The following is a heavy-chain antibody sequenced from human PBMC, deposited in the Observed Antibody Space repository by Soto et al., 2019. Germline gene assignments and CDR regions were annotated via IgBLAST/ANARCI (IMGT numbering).Heavy chain of an antibody. J-gene: IGHJ4*02. CDR1: GGSISSGGYY. CDR3: AREVYCGGDCYQNYFDY. V-gene: IGHV4-31*03. Sequence: SETLSLTCTVSGGSISSGGYYWSWIRQHPGKGLEWIGYIYYSGSTYYNPSLKSRVTIPVDTSKNQFSLKLSSVTAADTAVYYCAREVYCGGDCYQNYFDYWGQGTLVPVSS. CDR2: IYYSGST. D-gene: IGHD2-21*02.